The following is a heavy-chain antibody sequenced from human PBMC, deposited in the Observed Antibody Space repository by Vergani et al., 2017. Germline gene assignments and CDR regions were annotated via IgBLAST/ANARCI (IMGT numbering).Heavy chain of an antibody. J-gene: IGHJ3*02. V-gene: IGHV4-61*02. CDR3: ARVPLTYYYDSSGYQNHDAFDI. CDR2: IYTSGST. CDR1: GCSISSGSYY. Sequence: QVQLQESGPGLVKPSQTLSLTCTVSGCSISSGSYYWSWIRQPPGKGLEWIWRIYTSGSTNYNPSLKSRVTITVDTLKNQFSLKLSPVTAADTAVYYCARVPLTYYYDSSGYQNHDAFDIWGQGTMVTVSS. D-gene: IGHD3-22*01.